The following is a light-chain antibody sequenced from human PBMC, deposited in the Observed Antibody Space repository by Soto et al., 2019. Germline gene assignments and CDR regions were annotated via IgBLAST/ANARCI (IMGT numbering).Light chain of an antibody. Sequence: ETVLTXSPGTLSLXXXXXATLSCRASQSIRSNYLAWYRQTPGQAPRLLIYGASNRATGIPDRFSGSGSGTDFTLIISRLEPEDFALYYCQQYGSSPWTFGQGTKVEIK. CDR1: QSIRSNY. V-gene: IGKV3-20*01. CDR2: GAS. CDR3: QQYGSSPWT. J-gene: IGKJ1*01.